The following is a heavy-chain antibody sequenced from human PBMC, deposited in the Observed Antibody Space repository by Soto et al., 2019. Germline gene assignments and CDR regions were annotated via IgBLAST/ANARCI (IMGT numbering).Heavy chain of an antibody. CDR1: GFTFSSYG. D-gene: IGHD5-12*01. V-gene: IGHV3-30*18. Sequence: GGSLRLSCAASGFTFSSYGMHWVRQAPGKGLEWVAVISYDGSNKYYADSVKGRFTISRDNSKNTLYLQMNSLRAEDAAVYYCAKLAMATKKALLDPWGQGTLVTVSS. J-gene: IGHJ5*02. CDR3: AKLAMATKKALLDP. CDR2: ISYDGSNK.